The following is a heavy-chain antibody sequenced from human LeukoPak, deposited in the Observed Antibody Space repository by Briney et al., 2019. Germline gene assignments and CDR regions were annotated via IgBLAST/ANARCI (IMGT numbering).Heavy chain of an antibody. CDR3: ASLLNGGVAHWFDP. D-gene: IGHD2-8*02. CDR1: GGSISSSSYY. Sequence: SETLSLTCTVSGGSISSSSYYWGWIRQPPGKGLEWIGNIYYSGNTYYNPSLKGRVAMSIDTSKNHFSLKLSSVTAADTAVYYCASLLNGGVAHWFDPWSQGTQVTVSS. J-gene: IGHJ5*02. CDR2: IYYSGNT. V-gene: IGHV4-39*02.